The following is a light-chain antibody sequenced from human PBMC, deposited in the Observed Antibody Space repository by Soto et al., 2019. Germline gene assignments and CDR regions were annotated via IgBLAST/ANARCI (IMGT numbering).Light chain of an antibody. J-gene: IGKJ5*01. CDR3: QQTYSPPLTFGGGTKVENKLWIT. Sequence: DIQMTQSPSSLSASVGDRVTVSCRASQTVSRYLNWFQQKPGKAPKLLIYAASNLQSGVPTRFSGSGSWTDFTLTISNLQPEDFATYYCQQTYSPPLTFGGGTKVENKLWITFGQGTRLEIK. V-gene: IGKV1-39*01. CDR1: QTVSRY. CDR2: AAS.